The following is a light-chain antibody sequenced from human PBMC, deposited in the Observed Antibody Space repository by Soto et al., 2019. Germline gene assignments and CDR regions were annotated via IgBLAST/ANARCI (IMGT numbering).Light chain of an antibody. V-gene: IGLV2-8*01. CDR1: SSDVGGYNY. Sequence: QSALTQPPSASGSPGQSVTISCTGTSSDVGGYNYVSWYQQHPGKAPKLMIYEVSKRPSGVPDRFSGSRSGNTASLTVSGLQAEDEADYYCSSYAGSNYVPYVVFGGGTKLTVL. CDR2: EVS. CDR3: SSYAGSNYVPYVV. J-gene: IGLJ2*01.